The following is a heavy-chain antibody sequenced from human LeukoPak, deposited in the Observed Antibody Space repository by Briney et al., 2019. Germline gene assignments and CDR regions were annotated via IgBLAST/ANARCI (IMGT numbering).Heavy chain of an antibody. CDR1: GFTVSNNY. J-gene: IGHJ6*03. CDR2: IRSKGYSGTA. V-gene: IGHV3-49*04. Sequence: PGGSLRLSCAASGFTVSNNYMSWVRQAPGKGLEWVSFIRSKGYSGTAEYAASVKGRFTISRDDSKSIAYLQMNSLKTEDTAVYYCTRGSPGDFWSGYYMDVWGKGTTVTVSS. D-gene: IGHD3-3*01. CDR3: TRGSPGDFWSGYYMDV.